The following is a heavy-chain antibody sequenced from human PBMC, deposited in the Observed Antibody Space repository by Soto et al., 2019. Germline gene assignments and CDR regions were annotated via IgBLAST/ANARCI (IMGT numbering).Heavy chain of an antibody. CDR2: IFNSGTT. J-gene: IGHJ4*02. CDR3: ASSGAGSSEF. Sequence: SETLSVTYTVSGGSMSGYSWSWIRQPPGRGLEWIGHIFNSGTTNYNPSLKSRVTMSVDTSKNQISLKVMSVTAADTAVYYCASSGAGSSEFWGQGSRVTVS. CDR1: GGSMSGYS. V-gene: IGHV4-59*01. D-gene: IGHD3-10*01.